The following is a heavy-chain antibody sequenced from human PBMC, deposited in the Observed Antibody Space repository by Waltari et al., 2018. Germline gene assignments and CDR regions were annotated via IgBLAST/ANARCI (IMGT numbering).Heavy chain of an antibody. CDR2: IYTSGST. V-gene: IGHV4-4*07. D-gene: IGHD3-10*01. Sequence: QVQLQESGPGLVKPSETLSLTCTVSGGSISSYYWSWIRQPAGKGLEWIGRIYTSGSTNYNPSRKRRGTMSGDTAKNQFSLKLSSVTAADTAVYYCARVVGGRRHYGMDVWGQGTTVTVSS. CDR3: ARVVGGRRHYGMDV. J-gene: IGHJ6*02. CDR1: GGSISSYY.